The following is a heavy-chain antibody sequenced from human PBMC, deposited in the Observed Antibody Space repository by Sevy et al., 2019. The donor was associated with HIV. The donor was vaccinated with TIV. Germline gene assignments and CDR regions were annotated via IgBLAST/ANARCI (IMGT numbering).Heavy chain of an antibody. CDR3: ATTKDYYDSSGYPFDY. CDR2: FDPEDGET. Sequence: ASVKVSCKVSGYTLTKLSMHWVRQAPGKGLEWMGSFDPEDGETIYAQIFQGRVTMTEDRSTDTAYMELSSLRSEDTAVYYCATTKDYYDSSGYPFDYWGQGTLVTVSS. V-gene: IGHV1-24*01. D-gene: IGHD3-22*01. CDR1: GYTLTKLS. J-gene: IGHJ4*02.